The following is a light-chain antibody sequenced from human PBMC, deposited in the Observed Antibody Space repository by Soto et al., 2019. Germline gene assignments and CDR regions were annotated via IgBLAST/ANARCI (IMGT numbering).Light chain of an antibody. Sequence: EIVLTQSPGTLSLSPGERATLSCRASQSVSISSLAWYQQQRGQAPRLLIHAASSRATGIPDRFSGGGSATDFTLTISRLEPEDFAVYYCQQYGGSPRTFGQGTKVDI. V-gene: IGKV3-20*01. CDR3: QQYGGSPRT. J-gene: IGKJ1*01. CDR1: QSVSISS. CDR2: AAS.